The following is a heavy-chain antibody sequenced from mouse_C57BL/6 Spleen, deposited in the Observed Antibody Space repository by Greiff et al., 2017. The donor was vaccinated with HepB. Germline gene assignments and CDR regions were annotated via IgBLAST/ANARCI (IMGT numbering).Heavy chain of an antibody. V-gene: IGHV5-12*01. CDR1: GFTFSDYY. J-gene: IGHJ4*01. Sequence: EVMLVESGGGLVQPGGSLKLSCAASGFTFSDYYMYWVRQTPEKRLEWVAYISNGGGSTYYPDTVKGRFTISRDNAKNTLYLQMSRLKSEDTAMYYCARLITTDYYAMDYWGQGTSVTVSS. CDR2: ISNGGGST. CDR3: ARLITTDYYAMDY. D-gene: IGHD1-1*01.